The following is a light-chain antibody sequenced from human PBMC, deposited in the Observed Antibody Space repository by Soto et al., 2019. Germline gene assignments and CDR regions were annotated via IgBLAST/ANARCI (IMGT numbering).Light chain of an antibody. J-gene: IGLJ1*01. CDR2: AVS. Sequence: QSALTQPASVSGSPGQSITISCTGTSSDVGGYNYVSWYQQYPGKAPKLMIYAVSSRPSGVSNRFSGSKSGNTASLTISGLQAEDEADYHCSSYTPSSTYVCGTGTTLTVL. CDR1: SSDVGGYNY. CDR3: SSYTPSSTYV. V-gene: IGLV2-14*03.